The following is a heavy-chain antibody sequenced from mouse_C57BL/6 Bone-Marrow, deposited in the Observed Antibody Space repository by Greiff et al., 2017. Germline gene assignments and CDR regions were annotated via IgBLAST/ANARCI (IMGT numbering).Heavy chain of an antibody. CDR1: GFTFSSYG. Sequence: EVQRVESRGDLVKPGGSLKLSCAASGFTFSSYGMSWVRQTPDKRLEWVATISSGGSYTYSPDSVKGRFTISRDNAKNTLYLQMSSLKSEDTAMYSCARRSFITPWFAYWGQGTLVTVSA. J-gene: IGHJ3*01. V-gene: IGHV5-6*01. CDR3: ARRSFITPWFAY. CDR2: ISSGGSYT. D-gene: IGHD1-1*01.